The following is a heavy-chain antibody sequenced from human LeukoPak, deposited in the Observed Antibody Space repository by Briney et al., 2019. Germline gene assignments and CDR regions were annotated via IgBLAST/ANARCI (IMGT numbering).Heavy chain of an antibody. CDR2: ISYDGRNK. D-gene: IGHD5-12*01. Sequence: GGSLRLSCAASGFTFSSYGMHWVRQAPGKGLEWVAVISYDGRNKYYADSVKGRFTISRDNSKNTLYLQMNSLRAEDTAVYYCAREMGLNIVATFGYWGQGTLVTVSS. CDR3: AREMGLNIVATFGY. V-gene: IGHV3-30*03. CDR1: GFTFSSYG. J-gene: IGHJ4*02.